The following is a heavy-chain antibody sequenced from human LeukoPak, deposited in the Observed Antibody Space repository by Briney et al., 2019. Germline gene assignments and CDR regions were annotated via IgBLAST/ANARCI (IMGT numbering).Heavy chain of an antibody. CDR2: IIPIFGTA. J-gene: IGHJ4*02. V-gene: IGHV1-69*05. D-gene: IGHD3-22*01. Sequence: ASVKVSCKASGGTFSSYAISWVRQAPGQGLEWMGRIIPIFGTANYAQKFQGRVTITTDESTSTAYMELSSLRSEDTAVYYCASEVGAYYYDSSGSLFDYXGQGTLVTVSS. CDR3: ASEVGAYYYDSSGSLFDY. CDR1: GGTFSSYA.